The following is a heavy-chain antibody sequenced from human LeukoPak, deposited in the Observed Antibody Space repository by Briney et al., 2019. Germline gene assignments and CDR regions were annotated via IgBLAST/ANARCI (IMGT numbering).Heavy chain of an antibody. Sequence: PGGSLRLSCAASGFTFGDYYMTWIRLAPGKGLEWVSYISSSGSTTNYADSVKGRFTISRDNAKNSLYLQMNSLRAEDTAVYYCASTPAYYYYGMDVWGQGTTVTVSS. CDR3: ASTPAYYYYGMDV. J-gene: IGHJ6*02. D-gene: IGHD2-15*01. CDR2: ISSSGSTT. V-gene: IGHV3-11*01. CDR1: GFTFGDYY.